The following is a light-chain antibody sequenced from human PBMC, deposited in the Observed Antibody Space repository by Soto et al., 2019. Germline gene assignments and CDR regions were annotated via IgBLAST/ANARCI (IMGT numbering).Light chain of an antibody. J-gene: IGLJ1*01. CDR2: DVS. Sequence: QSALTQPASVSGSPGQSITISCTGTSSDFGIYNSVSWYQHYAGRAPRLMIHDVSNRPSGFSDRFSGSKSGNTASLTISGLQAEDEADYYCSSYTSSRSYVFGSGTKVTVL. CDR1: SSDFGIYNS. CDR3: SSYTSSRSYV. V-gene: IGLV2-14*03.